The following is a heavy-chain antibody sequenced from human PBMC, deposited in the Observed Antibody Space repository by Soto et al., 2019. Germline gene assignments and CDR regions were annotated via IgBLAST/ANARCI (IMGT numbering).Heavy chain of an antibody. D-gene: IGHD3-16*02. Sequence: LRLSFAASGFTFSSYAMSWVRQAPGKGLEWVSAISGSGGSTYYADSVKGRFTISRDNSKNTLYLQMNSLRAEDTAVYYCAGSSYVWGSYRPGGWFDPWGQGTLVTVSS. CDR3: AGSSYVWGSYRPGGWFDP. CDR2: ISGSGGST. CDR1: GFTFSSYA. J-gene: IGHJ5*02. V-gene: IGHV3-23*01.